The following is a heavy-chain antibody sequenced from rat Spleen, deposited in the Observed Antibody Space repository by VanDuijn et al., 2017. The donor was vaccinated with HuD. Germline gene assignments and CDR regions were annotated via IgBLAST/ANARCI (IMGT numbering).Heavy chain of an antibody. D-gene: IGHD4-3*01. V-gene: IGHV2-41*01. J-gene: IGHJ4*01. CDR2: IWNTGGT. CDR1: GFSLTSYN. Sequence: QVQLKESGPGLVQPSQTLSLTCTVAGFSLTSYNVHWVRQPPGKGLEWMGVIWNTGGTRYNSALKSRLSISKDTSKSQVFLKMNSRQTEDTATYYCAREGFGVDVMDAWGQGASVTVSS. CDR3: AREGFGVDVMDA.